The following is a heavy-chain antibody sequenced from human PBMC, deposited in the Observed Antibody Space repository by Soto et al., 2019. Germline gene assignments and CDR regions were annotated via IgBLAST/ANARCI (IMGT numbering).Heavy chain of an antibody. CDR2: ISAYNGNT. Sequence: QVQLVQSGAEVKKPGASVKVSCKASGSTFTNYHIRWVRQAPGQGLECMGWISAYNGNTNYAQKLQGRVTMTTDTSPSTAYMELRSLRSDDTAVEDGAGYGPPSDYWGQGTLVTVSS. D-gene: IGHD4-17*01. J-gene: IGHJ4*02. CDR1: GSTFTNYH. CDR3: AGYGPPSDY. V-gene: IGHV1-18*01.